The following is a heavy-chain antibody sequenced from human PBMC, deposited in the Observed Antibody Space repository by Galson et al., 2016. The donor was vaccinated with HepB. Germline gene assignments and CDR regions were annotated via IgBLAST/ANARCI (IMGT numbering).Heavy chain of an antibody. V-gene: IGHV1-2*04. CDR1: GYAFTGYY. J-gene: IGHJ6*02. D-gene: IGHD6-13*01. Sequence: SVKVSCKASGYAFTGYYIHWVRQAPGQGLEWMGWINPSNGDTNYTQKFQGWVTLTRDTSIRTAYMELSGLKSDDTAVYFCAREKGSGSWSIQRRYFYYYGLDVWGQGTTVTVSS. CDR2: INPSNGDT. CDR3: AREKGSGSWSIQRRYFYYYGLDV.